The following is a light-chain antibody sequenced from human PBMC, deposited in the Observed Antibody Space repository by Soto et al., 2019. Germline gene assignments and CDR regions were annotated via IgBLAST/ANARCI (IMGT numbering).Light chain of an antibody. J-gene: IGKJ1*01. V-gene: IGKV1-5*01. CDR3: QQYYSYWT. CDR1: QTISNW. CDR2: DAS. Sequence: DIQMTQSPSTLSASVGDRVTITCRASQTISNWLAWYQQKPGKAPKLLIYDASSLEGGVPSRFSGSGSGTEFTLTLSSLQPDDFANYYCQQYYSYWTFGQGNKVEIK.